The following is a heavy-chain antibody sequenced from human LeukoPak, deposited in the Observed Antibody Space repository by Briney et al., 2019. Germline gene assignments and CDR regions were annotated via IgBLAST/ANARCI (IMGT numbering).Heavy chain of an antibody. CDR2: ISYDESNK. CDR1: GFTFNNYV. CDR3: ARALPDFWSGRLTYGMDV. D-gene: IGHD3-3*01. V-gene: IGHV3-30-3*01. J-gene: IGHJ6*02. Sequence: GGSLRLSCAASGFTFNNYVMHWVRQAPGKGLEWVAVISYDESNKYYADSVKGRFTISRDNSKNTLYLQMNSLRAEDTAVYYCARALPDFWSGRLTYGMDVWGQGTTVTVSS.